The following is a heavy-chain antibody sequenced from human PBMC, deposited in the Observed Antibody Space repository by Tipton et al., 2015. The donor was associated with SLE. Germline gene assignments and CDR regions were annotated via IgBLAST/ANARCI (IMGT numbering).Heavy chain of an antibody. V-gene: IGHV4-59*01. J-gene: IGHJ6*03. D-gene: IGHD6-6*01. Sequence: TLSLTCTVSGGPISSYYWSWIRQPPGKGLEWIGYIYYSGSTNYNPSLKSRVTISVDTSKNQFSLKLSSVTAADTAVYYCARSRYSSSSYYYYYMDVWGKGTTVTVSS. CDR3: ARSRYSSSSYYYYYMDV. CDR2: IYYSGST. CDR1: GGPISSYY.